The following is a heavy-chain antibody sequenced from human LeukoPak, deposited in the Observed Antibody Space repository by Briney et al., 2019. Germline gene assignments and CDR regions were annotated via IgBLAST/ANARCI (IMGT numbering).Heavy chain of an antibody. D-gene: IGHD6-13*01. J-gene: IGHJ4*02. CDR1: GFTFSSYG. CDR3: ARCSSSWYDYFDY. CDR2: IWYDGSNK. V-gene: IGHV3-33*08. Sequence: PGRSLRLSRAASGFTFSSYGMHWVRQAPGKGLEWVAVIWYDGSNKYYADSVKGRFTISRDNSKNTLYLQMNSLRAEDTAVYYCARCSSSWYDYFDYWGQGTLVTVSS.